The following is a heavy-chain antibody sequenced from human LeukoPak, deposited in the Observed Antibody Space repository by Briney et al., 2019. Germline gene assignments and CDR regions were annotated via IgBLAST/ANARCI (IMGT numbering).Heavy chain of an antibody. CDR3: ARQDSDFWSLPRAYYMDV. D-gene: IGHD3-3*01. J-gene: IGHJ6*03. CDR2: IYPGDSDT. Sequence: GESLKISCKGSGYSFTSYWIGWVRQMPGKGLEWMGIIYPGDSDTRYSPSFQGQVTISADKSISTAYLQWSSLKASDTAMYYCARQDSDFWSLPRAYYMDVWGKGTTVTVSS. V-gene: IGHV5-51*01. CDR1: GYSFTSYW.